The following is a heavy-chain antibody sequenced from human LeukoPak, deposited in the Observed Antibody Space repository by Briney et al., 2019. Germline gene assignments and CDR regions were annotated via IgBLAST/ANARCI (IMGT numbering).Heavy chain of an antibody. Sequence: SETLSLTCTVSGGSISSYYWSWIRQPPGKGLEWIGYIYYSGSTNYNPSLKSRVTISVDTSKNQFSLKLSSVTAADTAVYYCARAPGYSYGYVWFDPWGQGTLVTDSS. CDR2: IYYSGST. V-gene: IGHV4-59*01. CDR3: ARAPGYSYGYVWFDP. J-gene: IGHJ5*02. D-gene: IGHD5-18*01. CDR1: GGSISSYY.